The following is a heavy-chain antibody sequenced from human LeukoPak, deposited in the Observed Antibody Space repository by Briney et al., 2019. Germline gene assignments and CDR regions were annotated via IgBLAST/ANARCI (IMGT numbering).Heavy chain of an antibody. CDR3: TRGLIVVVPAAMDY. J-gene: IGHJ4*02. CDR1: GFTFGDYA. Sequence: PGGSLRLSCTASGFTFGDYAMSWVRQAPGKGLEWVGFIRSKAYGGTTEYAASVKGRFIISRDDSKSIAYLQMNSLKTEDTAVYYCTRGLIVVVPAAMDYWGQGTLVTVSS. D-gene: IGHD2-2*01. CDR2: IRSKAYGGTT. V-gene: IGHV3-49*04.